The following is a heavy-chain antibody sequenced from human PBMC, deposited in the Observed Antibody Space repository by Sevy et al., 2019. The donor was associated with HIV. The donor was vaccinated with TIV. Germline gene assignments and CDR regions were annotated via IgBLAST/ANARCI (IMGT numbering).Heavy chain of an antibody. V-gene: IGHV3-48*02. CDR1: GLTFSSDS. J-gene: IGHJ4*02. CDR3: AGDVDTHFVRSFDR. CDR2: ISSSSRTI. D-gene: IGHD3-16*02. Sequence: GGSLRLSCVVSGLTFSSDSMNWVRQAPGKGLEWLAYISSSSRTIYYADSVEGRFNISRDNDKKSVFPQMNNLRDEDSATYYGAGDVDTHFVRSFDRWGQGTLVTVFS.